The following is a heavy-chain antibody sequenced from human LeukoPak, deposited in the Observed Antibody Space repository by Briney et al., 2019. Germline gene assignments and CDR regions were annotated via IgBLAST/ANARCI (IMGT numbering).Heavy chain of an antibody. CDR1: GGSISSYY. D-gene: IGHD4-17*01. CDR2: IHSTGST. J-gene: IGHJ3*02. V-gene: IGHV4-4*07. CDR3: ARGVGSFGDDPRDALDI. Sequence: PSETLSLTCTVSGGSISSYYWSWIRQPAGGGLEWIGRIHSTGSTNSNPSLKSRVTMSVDTPKKQLSLKLTSVTAADTAVYFCARGVGSFGDDPRDALDIWGQGTMVTVSS.